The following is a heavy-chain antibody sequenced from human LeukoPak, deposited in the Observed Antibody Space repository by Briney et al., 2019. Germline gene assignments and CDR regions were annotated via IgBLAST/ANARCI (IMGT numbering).Heavy chain of an antibody. J-gene: IGHJ3*02. Sequence: SETLSLTCAVSGGSISSSNWWSWVRQPPGKGPEWIGEIYHSGSTNYNPSLKSRVTISVDKSKNQFSLKLSSVTAADTAVYYCTRDRPLSGSYWPDAFDIWGQGTMVTVSS. D-gene: IGHD1-26*01. CDR3: TRDRPLSGSYWPDAFDI. CDR2: IYHSGST. CDR1: GGSISSSNW. V-gene: IGHV4-4*02.